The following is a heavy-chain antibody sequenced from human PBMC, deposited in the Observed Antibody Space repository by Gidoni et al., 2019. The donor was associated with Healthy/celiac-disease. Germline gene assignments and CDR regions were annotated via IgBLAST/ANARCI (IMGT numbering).Heavy chain of an antibody. J-gene: IGHJ4*02. V-gene: IGHV1-69*04. D-gene: IGHD2-15*01. CDR1: GGDFSSYA. CDR3: ARLGDCSGGSCYSYYFDY. Sequence: QVQLEQSGAEVKTPGSSVKVSCKPSGGDFSSYAISWVRQAPGQGLEWMGRIIPILGIANYAQKFQGRVTITADKSTSTAYMELSSLRSEDTAVYYCARLGDCSGGSCYSYYFDYWGQGTLVTVSS. CDR2: IIPILGIA.